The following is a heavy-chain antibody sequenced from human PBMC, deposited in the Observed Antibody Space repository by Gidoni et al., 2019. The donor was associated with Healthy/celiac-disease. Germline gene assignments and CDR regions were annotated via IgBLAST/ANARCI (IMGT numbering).Heavy chain of an antibody. D-gene: IGHD1-26*01. V-gene: IGHV3-21*01. Sequence: EVQLVESGGGLVKPGGSLRLSCAASGFTFSSYSMNWVRQAPGKGLEWVSSISSSSSYIYYADSVKGRFTISRDNAKNSLYLQMNSLRAEDTAVYYCARELAPPYTAMVKWKVGATTNYYYGMDVWGQGTTVTVSS. J-gene: IGHJ6*02. CDR1: GFTFSSYS. CDR3: ARELAPPYTAMVKWKVGATTNYYYGMDV. CDR2: ISSSSSYI.